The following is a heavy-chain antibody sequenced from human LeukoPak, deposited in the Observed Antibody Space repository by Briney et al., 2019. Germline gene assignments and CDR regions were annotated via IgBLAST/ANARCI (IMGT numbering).Heavy chain of an antibody. CDR3: ARAYDYVWGSYPVIDY. V-gene: IGHV3-21*01. D-gene: IGHD3-16*02. CDR1: GFTFSSYS. J-gene: IGHJ4*02. Sequence: PGGSLRLSCAASGFTFSSYSMNWVRQAPGKGLEWVSSISSSSSYIYYADSVKGRFTISRDNAKNSLYLQMNSLRAEDTAVYYCARAYDYVWGSYPVIDYWGQGTLVTVSS. CDR2: ISSSSSYI.